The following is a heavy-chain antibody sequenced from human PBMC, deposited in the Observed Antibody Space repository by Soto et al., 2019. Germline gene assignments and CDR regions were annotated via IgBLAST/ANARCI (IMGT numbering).Heavy chain of an antibody. CDR3: ARASDSSSWSFSRGFDP. D-gene: IGHD6-13*01. V-gene: IGHV3-21*01. CDR1: GFTFSSYS. CDR2: ISSSSSYI. Sequence: GGSLRLSCAASGFTFSSYSMNWVRQAPGKGLEWVSSISSSSSYIYYADSVKGRFTISRDNAKNSLYLQMNSLRAEDTAVYYCARASDSSSWSFSRGFDPWGQGTLVTVSS. J-gene: IGHJ5*02.